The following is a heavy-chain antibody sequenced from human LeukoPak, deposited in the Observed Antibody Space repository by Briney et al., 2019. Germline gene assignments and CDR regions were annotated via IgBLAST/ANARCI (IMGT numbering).Heavy chain of an antibody. CDR1: GGTFSSYA. Sequence: ASVKVSCKASGGTFSSYAISWVRQAPGQGLEWMGRINPNSGGTNYAQKFQGRVTMTRDTSISTAYMELSRLRSDDTAVYYCASARLRWELFDYWGQGTLVTVSS. J-gene: IGHJ4*02. CDR2: INPNSGGT. D-gene: IGHD1-26*01. CDR3: ASARLRWELFDY. V-gene: IGHV1-2*06.